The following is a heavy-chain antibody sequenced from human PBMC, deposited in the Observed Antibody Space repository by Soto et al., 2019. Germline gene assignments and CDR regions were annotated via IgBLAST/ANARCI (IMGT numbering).Heavy chain of an antibody. D-gene: IGHD1-26*01. CDR2: IIPSFGTA. CDR3: ARAGGRHSGGIDY. Sequence: QVQLVQSGAEVKKPGSSVKVSCKASGGTFSSYSINWVRQAPGQGLEWMGEIIPSFGTANYAQTFQGRVTITADQSTRTAYMELSSLRSEGTGGYYCARAGGRHSGGIDYWGQGTLVSVSS. J-gene: IGHJ4*02. CDR1: GGTFSSYS. V-gene: IGHV1-69*01.